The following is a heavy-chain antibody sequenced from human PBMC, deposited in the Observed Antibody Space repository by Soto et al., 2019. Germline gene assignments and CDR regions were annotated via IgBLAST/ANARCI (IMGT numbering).Heavy chain of an antibody. J-gene: IGHJ4*02. V-gene: IGHV4-39*07. D-gene: IGHD3-9*01. CDR3: ARNQRIYDILTGYYNGPFDY. CDR2: IYYSGST. CDR1: GGSISSSSYY. Sequence: PSETLSLTCTVSGGSISSSSYYWGWIRQPPGKGLEWIGSIYYSGSTYYNPSLKSRVTISVDKSNNQFFLKLTSVTAADTAVYYCARNQRIYDILTGYYNGPFDYWGPGTLVPVSS.